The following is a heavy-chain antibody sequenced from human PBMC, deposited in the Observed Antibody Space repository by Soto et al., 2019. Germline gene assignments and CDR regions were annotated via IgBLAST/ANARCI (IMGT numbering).Heavy chain of an antibody. V-gene: IGHV3-23*01. CDR3: AKAYSNSWPNDWFDP. CDR2: ITGSGAGS. D-gene: IGHD6-13*01. Sequence: EVQLLESGGGWLQPGGSLRLYCAASGVTFSSYAMNWVRQAPGKGLEWVSGITGSGAGSYYSDSVKGRFTISRDNSKNTLYLQMNSLRAEDTAVYYCAKAYSNSWPNDWFDPWGQGTLVTVSS. J-gene: IGHJ5*02. CDR1: GVTFSSYA.